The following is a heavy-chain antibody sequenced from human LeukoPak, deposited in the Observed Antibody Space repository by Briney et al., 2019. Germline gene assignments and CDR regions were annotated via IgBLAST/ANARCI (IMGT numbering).Heavy chain of an antibody. CDR3: ARGPVSSYGRCFLNY. CDR2: ISGSGGST. J-gene: IGHJ4*02. CDR1: GFSLSSYA. V-gene: IGHV3-23*01. Sequence: QSGGSLRLSRAASGFSLSSYAMRWVRQAPGKGLEWVSGISGSGGSTYYADSVKGRFTISRDNAKNSLYLQMNSLRAEDTASYYCARGPVSSYGRCFLNYWGQGTLVTVSS. D-gene: IGHD5/OR15-5a*01.